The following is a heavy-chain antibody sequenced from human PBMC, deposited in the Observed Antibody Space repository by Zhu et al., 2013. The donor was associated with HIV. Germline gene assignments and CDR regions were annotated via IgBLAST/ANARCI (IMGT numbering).Heavy chain of an antibody. V-gene: IGHV1-46*04. CDR1: GYTFTSYF. Sequence: QVQLVQSGAEVKKPGASVKVSCKASGYTFTSYFMHWVRQAPGQGLEWMGTINPSGGSTRYAQKLQGRGTMTRDTSTDTVYMELSSLRSEDTAVYYCARERSGSGSGTYHNKACDIWGQGTMVTVSS. J-gene: IGHJ3*02. CDR2: INPSGGST. D-gene: IGHD3-10*01. CDR3: ARERSGSGSGTYHNKACDI.